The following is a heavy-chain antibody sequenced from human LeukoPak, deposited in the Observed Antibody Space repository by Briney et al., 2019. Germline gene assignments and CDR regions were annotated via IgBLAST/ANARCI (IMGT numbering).Heavy chain of an antibody. CDR3: ARDAEYYYDSSGYLDY. CDR2: IYYSGST. CDR1: GGSISSSSYY. J-gene: IGHJ4*02. D-gene: IGHD3-22*01. V-gene: IGHV4-39*07. Sequence: PSETLSLTCTVSGGSISSSSYYWGWIRQTPGKGLEWIGSIYYSGSTYYNPSLKSRVTISVDTSKNQFSLKLSSVTAADTAVYYCARDAEYYYDSSGYLDYWGQGTLVTVSS.